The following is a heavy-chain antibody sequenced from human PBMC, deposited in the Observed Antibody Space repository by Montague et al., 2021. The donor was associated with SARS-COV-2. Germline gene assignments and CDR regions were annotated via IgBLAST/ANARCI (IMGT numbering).Heavy chain of an antibody. D-gene: IGHD3-3*01. CDR2: IYYSGST. Sequence: SETLSLTCTVSGGSISSYYWSWIRQPPGKGLEWIGYIYYSGSTNYNPSLKSRVTISVDTSKNQFSLKLSSVTAADTAVYHCARDKGLTIFGVVKSPGVFDIGGQGTMVTVSS. CDR1: GGSISSYY. J-gene: IGHJ3*02. CDR3: ARDKGLTIFGVVKSPGVFDI. V-gene: IGHV4-59*01.